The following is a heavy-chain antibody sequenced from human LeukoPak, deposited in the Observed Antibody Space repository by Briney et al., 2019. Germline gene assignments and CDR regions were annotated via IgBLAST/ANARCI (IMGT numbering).Heavy chain of an antibody. CDR3: ARDMGPTTVTTMHY. CDR1: GFTFSSDA. Sequence: GGSLRLSCAASGFTFSSDAMHWVRQAPGKGLEWVAVISYDGSNKYYADSVKGRFTISRDNSKNTLYLQMNSLRAEDTAVYYCARDMGPTTVTTMHYWGQGTLVTVSS. J-gene: IGHJ4*02. D-gene: IGHD4-17*01. V-gene: IGHV3-30-3*01. CDR2: ISYDGSNK.